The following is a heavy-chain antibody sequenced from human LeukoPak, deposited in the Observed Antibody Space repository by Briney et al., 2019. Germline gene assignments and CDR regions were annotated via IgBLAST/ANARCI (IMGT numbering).Heavy chain of an antibody. D-gene: IGHD2-21*02. CDR2: IKPDGSGP. V-gene: IGHV3-7*01. CDR1: GFSFSSYW. Sequence: GGSLRLSCEASGFSFSSYWMTWVRQAPGKGLEWVANIKPDGSGPYYVDSVRGRFTISRDNTKNSLYLHMSSLRVEDTAVYFCARGGHRLKESWGQGTLVTVSS. CDR3: ARGGHRLKES. J-gene: IGHJ5*02.